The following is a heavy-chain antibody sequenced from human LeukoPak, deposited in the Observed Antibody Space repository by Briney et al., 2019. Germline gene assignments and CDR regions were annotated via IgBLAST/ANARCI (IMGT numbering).Heavy chain of an antibody. J-gene: IGHJ4*02. CDR1: GFTFDDYA. V-gene: IGHV3-74*01. Sequence: PGGSLRLSCTVSGFTFDDYAMHWVRQAPGKGLVWVSRINNDGSSTNYADSVKGRFTISRDNAKSTLYLQMNSLRVEDTAVYYCARIVLGAGTGVPYWGQGTLVTVSS. CDR2: INNDGSST. D-gene: IGHD6-13*01. CDR3: ARIVLGAGTGVPY.